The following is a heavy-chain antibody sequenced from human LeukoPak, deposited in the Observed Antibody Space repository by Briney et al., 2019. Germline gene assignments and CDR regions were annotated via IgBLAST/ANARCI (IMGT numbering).Heavy chain of an antibody. CDR3: ARGGRGSGTYYPSNLYYYYGMDV. J-gene: IGHJ6*04. Sequence: SETLSLTCTVSGGSISSYYWSWIRQPPGKGLEWIGYIYSSGSTNYNPSLKSRVTISVDTSKNQFSLKLTSVTAADTALYFCARGGRGSGTYYPSNLYYYYGMDVWGKGTTVTVSS. D-gene: IGHD3-10*01. V-gene: IGHV4-59*01. CDR1: GGSISSYY. CDR2: IYSSGST.